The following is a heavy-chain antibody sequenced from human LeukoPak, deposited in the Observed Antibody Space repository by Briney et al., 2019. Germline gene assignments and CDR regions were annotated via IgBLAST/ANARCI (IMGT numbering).Heavy chain of an antibody. J-gene: IGHJ4*02. CDR1: GYSCTSYW. Sequence: GGSLRLSCKGSGYSCTSYWIGWVRQMPGKGLEWMGTIYPGDSDTRYSPSFQGQVTISVDKSISTAYLQWSSLKASDTAMYYCARGVGSSWYTSADYWGQGTLVIVSS. V-gene: IGHV5-51*01. CDR2: IYPGDSDT. CDR3: ARGVGSSWYTSADY. D-gene: IGHD6-13*01.